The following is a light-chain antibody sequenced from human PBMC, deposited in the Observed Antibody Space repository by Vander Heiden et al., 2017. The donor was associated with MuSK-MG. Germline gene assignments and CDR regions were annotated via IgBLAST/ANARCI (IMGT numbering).Light chain of an antibody. V-gene: IGLV2-14*01. Sequence: QSALTQPASVSGSPGQSSTISCTGTSSDVGGHHYVSWYQQHPGKAPKLMIYEVSNRPSGVSNRFPGSKAGNTASLTISGLQAEDGADYYCSSYTSSSTPWVFGGGTKLTVL. CDR2: EVS. CDR3: SSYTSSSTPWV. J-gene: IGLJ3*02. CDR1: SSDVGGHHY.